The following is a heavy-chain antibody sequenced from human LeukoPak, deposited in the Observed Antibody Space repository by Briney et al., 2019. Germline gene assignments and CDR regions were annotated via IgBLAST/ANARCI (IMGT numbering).Heavy chain of an antibody. V-gene: IGHV3-23*01. J-gene: IGHJ4*02. Sequence: GGSLRLSCAASGFTFSSYAMSGVRQAPGKGLEWVSAIRGSGGRTYYADSVKGRFTISRDNSKNTLYLQMNSLRAEDTAVYYCAKRVYDSSGYYWDYWGQGTLVTVSS. CDR1: GFTFSSYA. CDR3: AKRVYDSSGYYWDY. D-gene: IGHD3-22*01. CDR2: IRGSGGRT.